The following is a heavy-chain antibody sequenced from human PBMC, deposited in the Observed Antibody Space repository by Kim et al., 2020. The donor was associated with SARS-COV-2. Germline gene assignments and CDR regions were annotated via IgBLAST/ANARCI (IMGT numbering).Heavy chain of an antibody. CDR1: GGSISSSSYY. Sequence: SETLSLTCTVSGGSISSSSYYWGWIRQPPGKGLEWIGSIYYSGSTYYNPSLKSRVTISVDTSKNQFSLKLSSVTAADTAVYYCARDGKRGYSYGYPGESWFDPWGQGTLGTVSA. CDR3: ARDGKRGYSYGYPGESWFDP. V-gene: IGHV4-39*07. D-gene: IGHD5-18*01. CDR2: IYYSGST. J-gene: IGHJ5*02.